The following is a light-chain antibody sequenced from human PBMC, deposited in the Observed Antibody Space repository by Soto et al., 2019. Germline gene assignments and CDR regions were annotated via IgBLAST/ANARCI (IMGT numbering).Light chain of an antibody. J-gene: IGKJ5*01. Sequence: DIQLTQSPSFLSASVGDRVTITCRASQGISSYLVWYQQKPGKAPKLLIYAASTLQSGVPSRFGGSGSGTEFTLTISSLQPEDFETSYCQQLDSYPISFGQGTRLEIK. V-gene: IGKV1-9*01. CDR2: AAS. CDR3: QQLDSYPIS. CDR1: QGISSY.